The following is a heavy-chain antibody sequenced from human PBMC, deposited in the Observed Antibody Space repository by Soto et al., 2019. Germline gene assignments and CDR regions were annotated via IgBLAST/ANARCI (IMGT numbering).Heavy chain of an antibody. Sequence: QVQLVQSGDEVKKPGASVKVSCKASGYIFVNYGIAWVRQAPRQGLEWMGWISPYTGNTHSASKVQGRLTMTTDTXXGTAYMDLGSLTSDDTAVYYCVMVDNYVTPTPQDVWGQGSTVTVSS. V-gene: IGHV1-18*01. CDR3: VMVDNYVTPTPQDV. CDR2: ISPYTGNT. J-gene: IGHJ6*02. D-gene: IGHD3-16*01. CDR1: GYIFVNYG.